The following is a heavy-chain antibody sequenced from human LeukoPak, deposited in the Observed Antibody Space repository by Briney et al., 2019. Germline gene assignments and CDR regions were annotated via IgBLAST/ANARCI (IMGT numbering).Heavy chain of an antibody. V-gene: IGHV4-59*01. CDR1: GGSISTYY. D-gene: IGHD6-19*01. CDR3: ARVGSGSFDY. Sequence: SETLSLTCTVSGGSISTYYWSWVRQPPGKGLEWIGYIYKSGNTNCNPSLKSRVTISVDTSKNQFSLKLSSVTAADTAVYFCARVGSGSFDYWGQGTLVTVSS. CDR2: IYKSGNT. J-gene: IGHJ4*02.